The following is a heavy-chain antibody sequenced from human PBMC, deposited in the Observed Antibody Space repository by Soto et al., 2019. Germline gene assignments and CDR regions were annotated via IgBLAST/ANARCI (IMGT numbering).Heavy chain of an antibody. Sequence: SGGSLRLSCAASGFTFSSYAMSWVRQAPGKGLEWVSAISGSGGSTYYADSVKGRFTISRDNSKNTLYLQMNSLRAEDTAVYYCAKDVSLNYDILTGYYHYFDYWGQGTLVTVSS. CDR2: ISGSGGST. D-gene: IGHD3-9*01. J-gene: IGHJ4*02. CDR3: AKDVSLNYDILTGYYHYFDY. V-gene: IGHV3-23*01. CDR1: GFTFSSYA.